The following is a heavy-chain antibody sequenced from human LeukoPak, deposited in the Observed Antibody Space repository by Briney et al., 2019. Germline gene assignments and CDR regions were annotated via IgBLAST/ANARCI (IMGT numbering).Heavy chain of an antibody. D-gene: IGHD2-21*02. J-gene: IGHJ4*02. V-gene: IGHV1-3*01. CDR1: GYTFNSYG. CDR3: ARGWGGDCYHVH. CDR2: IYGGNGNT. Sequence: ASVKVSCKASGYTFNSYGIHWVRQAPGQRLEWMGWIYGGNGNTKYSQKFQGRVSITRDTSASTVYMELSSLGSEDTAVYYCARGWGGDCYHVHWGQGTLVTVSS.